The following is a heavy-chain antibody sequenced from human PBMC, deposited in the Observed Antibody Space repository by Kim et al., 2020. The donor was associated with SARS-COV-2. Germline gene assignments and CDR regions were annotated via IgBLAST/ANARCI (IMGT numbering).Heavy chain of an antibody. CDR2: VSYDGINK. Sequence: GGSLRLSCAASGFTFSNYGMHWVRQAPGKGLEWVAVVSYDGINKNYADSVKGRFTSSRDNSKNTLYLQMNSLRAEDTAVYYCARAGGHGHFDYWGQGTLVTVSS. CDR1: GFTFSNYG. CDR3: ARAGGHGHFDY. V-gene: IGHV3-30*03. J-gene: IGHJ4*02.